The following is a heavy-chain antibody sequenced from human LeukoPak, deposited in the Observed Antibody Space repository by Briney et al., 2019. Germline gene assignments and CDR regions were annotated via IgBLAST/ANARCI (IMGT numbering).Heavy chain of an antibody. D-gene: IGHD2-21*01. CDR1: GFIFSSYN. J-gene: IGHJ4*02. CDR2: ITTTSSYI. CDR3: ARDTCGGDCYSGRGEFDY. V-gene: IGHV3-21*01. Sequence: GGSLRLSCAASGFIFSSYNMNWVRQAPGKGLEWISSITTTSSYIYYADSVKGRFTTSRDNAKNSLYLQMNSLRAEDTAVYYCARDTCGGDCYSGRGEFDYWGQGTLVTVSS.